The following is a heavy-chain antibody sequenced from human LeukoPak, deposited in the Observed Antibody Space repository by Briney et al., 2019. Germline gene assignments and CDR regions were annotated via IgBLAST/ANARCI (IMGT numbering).Heavy chain of an antibody. D-gene: IGHD6-13*01. CDR3: TREAAAGIDY. CDR2: IKQDGSEK. V-gene: IGHV3-7*01. J-gene: IGHJ4*02. CDR1: GFTFSTYW. Sequence: PGGSLRLSCAASGFTFSTYWMSWVRQAPGKGLAWVANIKQDGSEKYYLVSVKGRFTISRDNAKNSLYLQMNSLRAEDTAVYFCTREAAAGIDYWGQGTLVTVSS.